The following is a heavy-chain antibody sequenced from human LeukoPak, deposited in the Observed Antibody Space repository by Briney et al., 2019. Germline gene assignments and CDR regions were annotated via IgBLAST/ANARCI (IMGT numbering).Heavy chain of an antibody. CDR1: GFTFSSYG. Sequence: GGSLRLSCAASGFTFSSYGMHWVRQAPGKGLEWVAVISYDGSNKYYADSVKGRFTISRDNSKNTLYLQMSSLRAEDTAVYYCATGIGESERVFDYWGQGTLVTVSS. V-gene: IGHV3-30*03. J-gene: IGHJ4*02. D-gene: IGHD3-10*01. CDR3: ATGIGESERVFDY. CDR2: ISYDGSNK.